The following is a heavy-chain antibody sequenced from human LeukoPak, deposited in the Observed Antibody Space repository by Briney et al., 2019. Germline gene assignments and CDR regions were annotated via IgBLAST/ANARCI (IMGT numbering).Heavy chain of an antibody. CDR2: IYYSGST. CDR1: GGSISSGDYY. Sequence: SETLSLTCTVSGGSISSGDYYWSWVRQPPGTGLEWIGYIYYSGSTYYNPSLKSRVTISVDTSKNQFSLKLSSVTAADTAVYYCARDRAHYYDTSGYAGWFDPWGQGTLVTVSS. V-gene: IGHV4-30-4*01. D-gene: IGHD3-22*01. CDR3: ARDRAHYYDTSGYAGWFDP. J-gene: IGHJ5*02.